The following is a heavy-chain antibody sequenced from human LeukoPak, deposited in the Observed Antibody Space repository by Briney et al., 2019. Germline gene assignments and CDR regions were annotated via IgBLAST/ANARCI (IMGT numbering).Heavy chain of an antibody. CDR2: IIPIFGTA. J-gene: IGHJ5*02. D-gene: IGHD3-10*01. CDR1: GGTFSSYA. V-gene: IGHV1-69*05. Sequence: ASVKVSCKASGGTFSSYAISWVRQAPGQGLEWMGGIIPIFGTANYAQKFQGRVTITTDESTSTAYMELSSLRSEDTAVYYCAREGYYGSGSYYTFDPWGQGTLVTVSS. CDR3: AREGYYGSGSYYTFDP.